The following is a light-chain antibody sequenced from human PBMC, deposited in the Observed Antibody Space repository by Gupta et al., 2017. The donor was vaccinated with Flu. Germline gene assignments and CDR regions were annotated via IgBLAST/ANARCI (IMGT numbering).Light chain of an antibody. Sequence: DIVMTQSPDSLAVSLGERATINCKSSQSILYSSNNKIYLAWYQQKPGQRPKLLINWASTRESGVPDRFVGSGSGIDFTLTISSLQAEDVAVYYCQQFDTTPYNFGQGTKLEIK. CDR2: WAS. CDR3: QQFDTTPYN. V-gene: IGKV4-1*01. J-gene: IGKJ2*01. CDR1: QSILYSSNNKIY.